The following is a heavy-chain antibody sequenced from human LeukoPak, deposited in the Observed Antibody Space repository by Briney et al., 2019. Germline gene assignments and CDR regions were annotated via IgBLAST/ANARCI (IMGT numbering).Heavy chain of an antibody. V-gene: IGHV4-34*01. Sequence: SETLSLTCAVYGGAFSGYYCSWIRQPPGSGLEWIGEINHSGSTNYNPSLKSRVTISVDTSKNQFSLKLSSVTAADTAVYYCARGPNYYGSGSYLSWGQGTLVTISS. D-gene: IGHD3-10*01. CDR2: INHSGST. J-gene: IGHJ5*02. CDR3: ARGPNYYGSGSYLS. CDR1: GGAFSGYY.